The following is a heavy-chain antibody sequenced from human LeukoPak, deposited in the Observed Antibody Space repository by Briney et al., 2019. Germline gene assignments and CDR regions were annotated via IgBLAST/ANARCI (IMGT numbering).Heavy chain of an antibody. Sequence: SETLSLTCSVSGGSISNNNYYWGWIRQPPGKGLEGIGAIYYSGSTYYNPALQSRVTLYVDTSKNLFYLKLSSVTAADTAVYCCARHVGVGVAYFDYWGQGNLVTVSS. V-gene: IGHV4-39*01. CDR1: GGSISNNNYY. CDR3: ARHVGVGVAYFDY. CDR2: IYYSGST. D-gene: IGHD1-26*01. J-gene: IGHJ4*02.